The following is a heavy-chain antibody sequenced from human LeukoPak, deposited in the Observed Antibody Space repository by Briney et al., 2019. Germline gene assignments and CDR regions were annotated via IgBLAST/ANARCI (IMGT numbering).Heavy chain of an antibody. CDR3: AKHPSKYCSSTSCYFYY. CDR2: ISGSGGST. J-gene: IGHJ4*02. Sequence: GGSLRLSCAASGFTFSSYAMSWDRQAPGKGLEWVSAISGSGGSTYYADSVKGRFTISRDNSKNTLYLQMNSLRAEDTAVYYCAKHPSKYCSSTSCYFYYWGQGTLVTVSS. D-gene: IGHD2-2*01. CDR1: GFTFSSYA. V-gene: IGHV3-23*01.